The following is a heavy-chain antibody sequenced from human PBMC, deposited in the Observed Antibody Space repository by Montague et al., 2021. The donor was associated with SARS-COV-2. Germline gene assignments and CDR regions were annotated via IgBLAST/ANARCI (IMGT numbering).Heavy chain of an antibody. Sequence: SETLSLTCSVSGGSISTYYWSWIRQPPGKGLEWIGYINYSGSTNYNPSLKSRVTISIDTSKNQFSLELSSVTAADTAGYYCASTGGYCTGGSCYYVYWGQGTLVTVSS. CDR2: INYSGST. J-gene: IGHJ4*02. CDR3: ASTGGYCTGGSCYYVY. D-gene: IGHD2-15*01. V-gene: IGHV4-59*01. CDR1: GGSISTYY.